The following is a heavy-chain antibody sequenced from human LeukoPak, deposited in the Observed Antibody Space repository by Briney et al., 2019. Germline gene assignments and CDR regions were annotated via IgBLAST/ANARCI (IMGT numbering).Heavy chain of an antibody. J-gene: IGHJ4*02. CDR3: ARRATTERGHSYGLDY. D-gene: IGHD5-18*01. Sequence: PGGSLRLSCAASGFSFSTYTMNWVRQAPGKGLEWVSSNADSLKGRFTISRDNAKNSLYLQMNSLRAEDTAVYYCARRATTERGHSYGLDYWGQGTLVTVSS. V-gene: IGHV3-21*01. CDR1: GFSFSTYT.